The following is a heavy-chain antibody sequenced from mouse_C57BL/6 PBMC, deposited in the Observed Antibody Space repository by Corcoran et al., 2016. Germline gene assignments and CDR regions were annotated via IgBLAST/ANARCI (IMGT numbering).Heavy chain of an antibody. J-gene: IGHJ3*01. CDR2: IYPGDGDT. CDR1: GYAFSSYW. V-gene: IGHV1-80*01. CDR3: ARSANYRAWFAY. D-gene: IGHD2-14*01. Sequence: QVQLQQSGAELVKPGASVKISCTASGYAFSSYWMTWVKQRPGKGLEWIGQIYPGDGDTNYNGKFKGKATLTADKSSSTAYMQLISLTSEDSAVYFCARSANYRAWFAYWGQGTLVTVSA.